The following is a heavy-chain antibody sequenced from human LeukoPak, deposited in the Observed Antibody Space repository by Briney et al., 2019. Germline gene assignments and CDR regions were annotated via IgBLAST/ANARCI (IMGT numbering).Heavy chain of an antibody. Sequence: PGGSLRLSCAASGFTFSSYSMNWVRQAPGKGLEWVSYISSSSSTIYYADSVKGRFTISRDNAKNSLYLQMNSLRAEDTAVYYCARVGYYYDSSYYDYWGQGTLVTVSS. D-gene: IGHD3-22*01. J-gene: IGHJ4*02. CDR2: ISSSSSTI. CDR3: ARVGYYYDSSYYDY. CDR1: GFTFSSYS. V-gene: IGHV3-48*04.